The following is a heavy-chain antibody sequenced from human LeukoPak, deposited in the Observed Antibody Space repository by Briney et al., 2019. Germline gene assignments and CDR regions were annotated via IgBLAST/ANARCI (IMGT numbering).Heavy chain of an antibody. CDR2: IYTGGST. D-gene: IGHD3-22*01. CDR3: ARRAGALYYYDTSGPFDH. V-gene: IGHV3-53*01. Sequence: PGGSLRLSCAASGFTFSSYAMSWVRQAPGQGLEWVSVIYTGGSTHYADSVKGRFIISRDNSKNTVYLQMNSLRADDTAVYFCARRAGALYYYDTSGPFDHWGRGTLVTVSS. CDR1: GFTFSSYA. J-gene: IGHJ4*02.